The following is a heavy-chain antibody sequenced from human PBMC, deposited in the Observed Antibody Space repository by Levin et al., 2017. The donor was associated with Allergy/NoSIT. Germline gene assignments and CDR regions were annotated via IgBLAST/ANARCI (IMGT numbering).Heavy chain of an antibody. J-gene: IGHJ4*02. V-gene: IGHV4-61*02. Sequence: SLRLSCTVSGGSISSGSYYWSWIRQPAGKGLEWIGRIYTSGSTNYNPSLKSRVTISVDTSKNQFSLKLSSVTAADTAVYYCARELRYFDWSHFDYWGQGTLVTVSS. CDR1: GGSISSGSYY. CDR2: IYTSGST. D-gene: IGHD3-9*01. CDR3: ARELRYFDWSHFDY.